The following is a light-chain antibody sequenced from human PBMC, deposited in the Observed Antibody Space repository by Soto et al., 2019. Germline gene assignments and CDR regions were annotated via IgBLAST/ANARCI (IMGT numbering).Light chain of an antibody. CDR1: SSDVGGYNY. CDR3: SSYTSSSTYV. CDR2: DVS. V-gene: IGLV2-14*03. J-gene: IGLJ1*01. Sequence: QSALTQPASVSGSPGQSITISCTGTSSDVGGYNYVSWYQQHPGKAPKFMIYDVSNRPSGVSNRFSGSKSGNTASLTISGLQAADEADYYRSSYTSSSTYVFGTGTKLTVL.